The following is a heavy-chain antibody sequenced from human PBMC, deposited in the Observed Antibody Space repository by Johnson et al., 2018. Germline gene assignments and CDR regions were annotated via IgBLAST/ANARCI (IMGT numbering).Heavy chain of an antibody. CDR3: AKDIGATNSYGMDV. J-gene: IGHJ6*02. CDR1: GFTFSSYG. V-gene: IGHV3-30*18. Sequence: QVQLVQSGGGVVQPGRSLRLSCAASGFTFSSYGMHWVRQAPGKGLEWVAVISYDGSNKYYADSVKGRFTISRDNSKNTLYLQMNSLRAEDTAVYYCAKDIGATNSYGMDVWGQGTTVIVSS. CDR2: ISYDGSNK. D-gene: IGHD5-12*01.